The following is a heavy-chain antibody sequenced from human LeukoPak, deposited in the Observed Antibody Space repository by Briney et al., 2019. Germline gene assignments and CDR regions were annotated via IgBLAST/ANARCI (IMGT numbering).Heavy chain of an antibody. D-gene: IGHD6-19*01. CDR2: IWYDGSNK. CDR1: GFTFSSYG. V-gene: IGHV3-33*06. J-gene: IGHJ5*02. Sequence: GGSLRLSCAASGFTFSSYGMHWVRQAPGKGLEWVAVIWYDGSNKYYADSVKGRFTISRDNSKNTLYLQMNSLRAEDTAVYYCAKDRDSSGSPWFDPWGQGTLVTVSS. CDR3: AKDRDSSGSPWFDP.